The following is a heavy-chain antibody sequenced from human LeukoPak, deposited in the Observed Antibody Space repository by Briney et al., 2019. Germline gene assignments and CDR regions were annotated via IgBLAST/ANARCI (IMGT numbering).Heavy chain of an antibody. CDR2: ISSSSSYI. CDR3: ARDRGYSYAFDI. D-gene: IGHD5-18*01. CDR1: GFTFSSYS. J-gene: IGHJ3*02. Sequence: AGGSLRLSCAASGFTFSSYSMNWVRQAPGKGLEWVSSISSSSSYIYYADSVKGRFTISRDNAKNSLYLQMNSLRAEDTAVYYCARDRGYSYAFDIWGQGTMVTVSS. V-gene: IGHV3-21*01.